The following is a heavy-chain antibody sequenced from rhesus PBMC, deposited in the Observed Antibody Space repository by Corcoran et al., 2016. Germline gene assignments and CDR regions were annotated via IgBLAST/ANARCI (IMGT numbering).Heavy chain of an antibody. CDR1: GGSISDSYR. J-gene: IGHJ4*01. D-gene: IGHD3-28*01. Sequence: QVQLEESGPGVVKPSETLSLTCAVSGGSISDSYRWSWIRQPPGKGLECIGYIYGSSTSTNYNPSLMSRVTISKDTSKNQFSLNLSSVTAADTAVYYCARTRITMIVVITGGYFDYWGQGVLVTVSS. CDR2: IYGSSTST. V-gene: IGHV4S10*01. CDR3: ARTRITMIVVITGGYFDY.